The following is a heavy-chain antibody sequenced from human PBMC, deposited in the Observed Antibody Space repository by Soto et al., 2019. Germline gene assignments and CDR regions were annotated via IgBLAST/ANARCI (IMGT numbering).Heavy chain of an antibody. Sequence: PGGSLRLSCIASGFTFSSYSMNWVRQAPGKGLEWVSAISSTSSHLYYADSVRGRFTISRDNAKNSLYLQMNSLRPEDTAVYYCVRFTAVTVGPGATGFDFWGQGTLVT. V-gene: IGHV3-21*04. D-gene: IGHD6-19*01. CDR3: VRFTAVTVGPGATGFDF. J-gene: IGHJ4*02. CDR2: ISSTSSHL. CDR1: GFTFSSYS.